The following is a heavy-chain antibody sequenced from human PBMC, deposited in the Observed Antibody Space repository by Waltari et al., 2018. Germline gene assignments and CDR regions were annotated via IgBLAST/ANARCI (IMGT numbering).Heavy chain of an antibody. D-gene: IGHD5-12*01. V-gene: IGHV3-7*01. J-gene: IGHJ4*02. Sequence: EVQLVESGGGLVQPGGSLRLSCEGSGSACSNCWMSWVRQTPGKGLEWVAIIKQDGSEKHYMDSVKGRFTISRDNAKNSLYLQLNSLRADDTAVYYCVRGRGWIFDYWGQGTLVTVSS. CDR3: VRGRGWIFDY. CDR1: GSACSNCW. CDR2: IKQDGSEK.